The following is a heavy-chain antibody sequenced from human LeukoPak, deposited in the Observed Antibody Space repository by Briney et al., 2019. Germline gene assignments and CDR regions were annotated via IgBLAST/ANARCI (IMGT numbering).Heavy chain of an antibody. CDR1: GGSFSGYY. CDR3: ARTPLDSGWYL. CDR2: INDSEST. J-gene: IGHJ4*02. D-gene: IGHD6-19*01. V-gene: IGHV4-34*01. Sequence: SETLSLTCAVYGGSFSGYYWSWIRQPPGKGLEWIGEINDSESTNYNPSLKSRVTISVDTSKNQFSLKLSSVTAADTAVYYCARTPLDSGWYLWGQGTLVTVSS.